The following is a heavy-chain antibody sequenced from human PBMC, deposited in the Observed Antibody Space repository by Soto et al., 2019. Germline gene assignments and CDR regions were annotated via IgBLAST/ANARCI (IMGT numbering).Heavy chain of an antibody. CDR3: SRAGILTTPYYFDY. CDR1: GFTFSDHY. J-gene: IGHJ4*01. CDR2: IRNKANSYTT. V-gene: IGHV3-72*01. Sequence: EVQLVESGGGLVQPGGSLRLSCAAFGFTFSDHYMDWVRQAPGKGLEWVGRIRNKANSYTTEYAGSVKGRFTISRDDSKNSLFLQMNSLKTEDTAVYYCSRAGILTTPYYFDYWGQGTLVTVSS. D-gene: IGHD4-4*01.